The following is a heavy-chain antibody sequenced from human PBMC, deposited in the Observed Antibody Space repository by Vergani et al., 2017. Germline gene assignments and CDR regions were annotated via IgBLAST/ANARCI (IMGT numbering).Heavy chain of an antibody. CDR3: ARCFRDEGMIYGGTVENWFDP. CDR1: GGSITYGAFY. V-gene: IGHV4-39*01. Sequence: QVKLQESGPGLVKPSETLSLTCTVSGGSITYGAFYWGWIRQSPGKGLEWIGSIYYSENKFYNPSLESRVTLSIDTTKNQFSLKLKSVTAEDTAVYYCARCFRDEGMIYGGTVENWFDPWGQGTLVTVSS. D-gene: IGHD3-22*01. CDR2: IYYSENK. J-gene: IGHJ5*02.